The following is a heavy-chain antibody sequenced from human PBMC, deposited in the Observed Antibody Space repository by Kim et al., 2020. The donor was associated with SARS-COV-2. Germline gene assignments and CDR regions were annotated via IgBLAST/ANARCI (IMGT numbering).Heavy chain of an antibody. D-gene: IGHD1-26*01. CDR1: GFTFSGYA. CDR2: IYDRARGT. CDR3: VKAPYSGAYNWFDP. J-gene: IGHJ5*02. V-gene: IGHV3-23*03. Sequence: GGSLRLSCAASGFTFSGYAMTWVRQAPGKGLEWVAVIYDRARGTYYADAVQGRFTISRDDSKDTLYLHMNNVRVEDTAIYYCVKAPYSGAYNWFDPWGQGTLVTVSS.